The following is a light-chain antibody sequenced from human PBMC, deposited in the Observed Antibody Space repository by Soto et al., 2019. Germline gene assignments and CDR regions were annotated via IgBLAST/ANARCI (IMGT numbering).Light chain of an antibody. CDR3: QQRSNWPRT. CDR2: DAS. J-gene: IGKJ1*01. V-gene: IGKV3D-20*02. CDR1: QTVRNNY. Sequence: EFVLTQSPGTLSLSPGERATLSCRASQTVRNNYLAWYQQKPGQAPRLLIYDASSRATGIPDRFSGGGSGTDLTLTISRLEPEDCAVYYGQQRSNWPRTFGQGTKVDIK.